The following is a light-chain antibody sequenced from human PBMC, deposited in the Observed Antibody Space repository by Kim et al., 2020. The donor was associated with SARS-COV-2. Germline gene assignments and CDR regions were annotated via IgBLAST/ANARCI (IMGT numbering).Light chain of an antibody. J-gene: IGKJ1*01. CDR3: QQYNGHWT. CDR2: DAS. V-gene: IGKV1-5*01. Sequence: SASVGDRVTITCRASQSISNSLAWYQQKPGKAPKLLIYDASNLQSGVPSRFSGSGSGTEFTLTISSLQPDDFATHYCQQYNGHWTFGQGTKVDIK. CDR1: QSISNS.